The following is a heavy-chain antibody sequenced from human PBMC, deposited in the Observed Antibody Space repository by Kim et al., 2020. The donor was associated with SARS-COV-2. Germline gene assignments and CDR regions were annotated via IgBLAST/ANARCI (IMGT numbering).Heavy chain of an antibody. Sequence: GGSLRLSCAASGFTFSSYSMNWVRQAPGKGLEWVSSISSSSSYIYYADSVKGRFTISRDNAKNSLYLQMNSLRAEDTAVYYCARDTSLGDSSGYYGYYYGMDVWGQGTTVTVSS. V-gene: IGHV3-21*01. CDR1: GFTFSSYS. D-gene: IGHD3-22*01. CDR2: ISSSSSYI. CDR3: ARDTSLGDSSGYYGYYYGMDV. J-gene: IGHJ6*02.